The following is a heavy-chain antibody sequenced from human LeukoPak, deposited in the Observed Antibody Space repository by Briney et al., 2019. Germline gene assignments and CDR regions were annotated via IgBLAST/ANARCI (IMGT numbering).Heavy chain of an antibody. CDR3: AKDPWGYAYCGGDCYPPYYYYGMDV. D-gene: IGHD2-21*02. CDR1: GFTFSSYA. V-gene: IGHV3-23*01. J-gene: IGHJ6*02. CDR2: ISGSGGST. Sequence: GGSLRLSCAASGFTFSSYAMSWVRQAPGKGLEWVSAISGSGGSTYYADSVKGRFTISRDNSKNTLYLQMNSLSAEDTAVYYCAKDPWGYAYCGGDCYPPYYYYGMDVWGQGTTVTVSS.